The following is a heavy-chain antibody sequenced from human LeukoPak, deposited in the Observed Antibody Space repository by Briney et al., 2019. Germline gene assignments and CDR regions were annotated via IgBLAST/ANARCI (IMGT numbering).Heavy chain of an antibody. D-gene: IGHD3-9*01. J-gene: IGHJ3*01. Sequence: GESLKISCKASGYSFTNYWIDWVRQMPGKGLEWMGTIYPIDSDTRYSPSFQGQVTISADKSISTAYLQWSSLKASDTAMYYCASRDILTDYGAFDFWGQGTMVTVSS. CDR2: IYPIDSDT. CDR1: GYSFTNYW. V-gene: IGHV5-51*01. CDR3: ASRDILTDYGAFDF.